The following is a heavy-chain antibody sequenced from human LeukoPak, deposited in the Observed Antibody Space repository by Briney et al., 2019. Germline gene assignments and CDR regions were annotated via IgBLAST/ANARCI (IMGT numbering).Heavy chain of an antibody. V-gene: IGHV4-30-2*01. CDR1: GGSISSGGYS. D-gene: IGHD4-17*01. CDR3: ASYTVSPDAFDI. J-gene: IGHJ3*02. Sequence: SETLSLICAVSGGSISSGGYSWSWIRQPPGKGLEWIGYIYHSGSTYYNPSLKSRVTISVDRSKNQFSLKLSSVTAADTAVYYCASYTVSPDAFDIWGQGTMVTVSS. CDR2: IYHSGST.